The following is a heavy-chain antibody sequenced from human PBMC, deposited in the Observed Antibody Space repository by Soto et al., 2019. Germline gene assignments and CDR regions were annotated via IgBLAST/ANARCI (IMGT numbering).Heavy chain of an antibody. J-gene: IGHJ3*02. V-gene: IGHV3-21*01. CDR2: ISSSSSYI. D-gene: IGHD6-13*01. CDR3: ARGYSSWYAAFDI. CDR1: GFSFSSYS. Sequence: GGSLRLSCAASGFSFSSYSMNWVRQAPGKGLEWVSSISSSSSYIYYADSVKGRFTISRDNAKNSLYLQMNSLRAEDTAVYYCARGYSSWYAAFDIWGQGTVVTVSS.